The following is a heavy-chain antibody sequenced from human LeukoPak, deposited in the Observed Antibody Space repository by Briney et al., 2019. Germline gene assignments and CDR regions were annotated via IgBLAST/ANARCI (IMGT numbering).Heavy chain of an antibody. CDR1: GFTFSTYW. J-gene: IGHJ4*02. CDR2: IKADGGEK. Sequence: GGSLRLSCAASGFTFSTYWMNWFRQTPGKGLEWVAKIKADGGEKDHVASVKGRFTISRDDSKNTLYLQMNSLRPEDTAVYYCAKVQPDYFDSSGYYPRGLDYWGQGTLVTVSS. CDR3: AKVQPDYFDSSGYYPRGLDY. D-gene: IGHD3-22*01. V-gene: IGHV3-7*01.